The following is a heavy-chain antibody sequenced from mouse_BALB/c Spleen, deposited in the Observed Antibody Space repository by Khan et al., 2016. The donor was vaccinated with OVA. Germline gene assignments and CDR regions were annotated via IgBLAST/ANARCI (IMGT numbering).Heavy chain of an antibody. J-gene: IGHJ4*01. V-gene: IGHV1-77*01. Sequence: QVRLQQSGPELVKPGASVKMSCKTSGFTFTDYDIRWVKQRTGQGLEWIGEIYPGSGSTYYNEKFKGKATLTADKSSNPAYMQLSSLTSEDSAVYFCAKIFYGNSYAMDYWGQGTAVTVSS. CDR1: GFTFTDYD. CDR2: IYPGSGST. CDR3: AKIFYGNSYAMDY. D-gene: IGHD2-1*01.